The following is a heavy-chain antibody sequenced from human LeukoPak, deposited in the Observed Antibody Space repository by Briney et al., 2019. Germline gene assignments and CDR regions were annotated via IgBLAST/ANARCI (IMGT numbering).Heavy chain of an antibody. CDR1: GYTFTSYY. D-gene: IGHD2-15*01. CDR2: INPSGGST. Sequence: ASVKVSCKASGYTFTSYYMHRVRQAPGQALEWMGIINPSGGSTSYAQKFQGRVTMTRDTSTSTVYMELSSLRSEDTAVYYCARVSCSGGSCYSFFDYWGQGTLVTVSS. V-gene: IGHV1-46*01. J-gene: IGHJ4*02. CDR3: ARVSCSGGSCYSFFDY.